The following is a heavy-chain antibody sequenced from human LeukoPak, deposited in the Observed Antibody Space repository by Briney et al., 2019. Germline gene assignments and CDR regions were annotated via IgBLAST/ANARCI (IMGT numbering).Heavy chain of an antibody. V-gene: IGHV1-69*06. CDR1: GGTFSSYA. D-gene: IGHD6-19*01. Sequence: SVKVSCKASGGTFSSYAMSCVRQAPGQGLEWMGGIIPIFGTANYAQKFQGRVTITADKSTSTAYMELSSLRSEDTAVYYCARVVAVAGTPGSWFDPWGQGTLVTVSS. CDR2: IIPIFGTA. J-gene: IGHJ5*02. CDR3: ARVVAVAGTPGSWFDP.